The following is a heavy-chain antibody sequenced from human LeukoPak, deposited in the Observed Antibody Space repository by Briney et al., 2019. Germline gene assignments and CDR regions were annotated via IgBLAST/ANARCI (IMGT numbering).Heavy chain of an antibody. Sequence: GGSLRLSCAASGFTFSRYWMRWVRQAPGKGLMWVSRISPDGSTTSYADSVKGRFTISRDNAKNTLYLQMNSLRAEDTAVYYCARDPWQFAHDAFDIWGRGTMVTVSS. CDR3: ARDPWQFAHDAFDI. CDR2: ISPDGSTT. J-gene: IGHJ3*02. CDR1: GFTFSRYW. V-gene: IGHV3-74*03. D-gene: IGHD3-10*01.